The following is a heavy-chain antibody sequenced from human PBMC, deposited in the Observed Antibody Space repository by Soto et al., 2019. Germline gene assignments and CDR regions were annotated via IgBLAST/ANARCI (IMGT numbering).Heavy chain of an antibody. CDR1: GYNFTSYW. J-gene: IGHJ6*02. D-gene: IGHD2-2*01. CDR3: ARRKYCSTSSCYADYYYGMDV. Sequence: GESLKISCKCSGYNFTSYWIYWVRQMPGKGLEWMGRIDPSDSYTNYSPSFQGHVTISADKAINTAYLQWSSLKASDTAMYYCARRKYCSTSSCYADYYYGMDVWGQGTTVTVSS. CDR2: IDPSDSYT. V-gene: IGHV5-10-1*01.